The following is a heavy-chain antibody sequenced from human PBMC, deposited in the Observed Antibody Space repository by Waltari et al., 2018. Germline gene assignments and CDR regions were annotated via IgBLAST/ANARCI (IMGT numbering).Heavy chain of an antibody. V-gene: IGHV3-7*01. CDR1: GFTFSSYW. D-gene: IGHD3-3*01. CDR3: ARPVILEWSRPYWFDP. J-gene: IGHJ5*02. Sequence: AASGFTFSSYWMSWVRQAPGKGLEWVANIKQDGSEKYYVDSVKGRFTISRDNAKNSLYLQMNSLRAEDTAVYYCARPVILEWSRPYWFDPWGQGTLVTVSS. CDR2: IKQDGSEK.